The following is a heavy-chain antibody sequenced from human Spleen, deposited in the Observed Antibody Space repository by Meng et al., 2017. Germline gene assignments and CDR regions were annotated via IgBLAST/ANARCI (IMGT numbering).Heavy chain of an antibody. CDR3: AKQLGLMSFGVG. CDR1: GFTFSSYA. D-gene: IGHD6-13*01. CDR2: ISGSGGST. V-gene: IGHV3-23*01. Sequence: GESLKISCSASGFTFSSYAMSWVRQAPGKGLEWVSAISGSGGSTYYADFVKGRFTILRDNSKITLYLQKNSLRAEDTAVYYCAKQLGLMSFGVGWGQGTLVTVSS. J-gene: IGHJ4*02.